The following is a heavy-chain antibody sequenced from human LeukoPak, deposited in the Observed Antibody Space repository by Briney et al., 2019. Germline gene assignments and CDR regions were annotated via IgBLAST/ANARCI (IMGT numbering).Heavy chain of an antibody. V-gene: IGHV4-31*03. Sequence: SQTLSLTCTVSVGSISSGGYYCRWIRQHPGKGLEWIGYIYYSGRTYYNPSLKSRVTISVDTSKNQFSLKLSSVTAADTAVYYCARDQAVTNYYYYYGMDVWGQGTTVTVSS. CDR2: IYYSGRT. D-gene: IGHD4-17*01. J-gene: IGHJ6*02. CDR1: VGSISSGGYY. CDR3: ARDQAVTNYYYYYGMDV.